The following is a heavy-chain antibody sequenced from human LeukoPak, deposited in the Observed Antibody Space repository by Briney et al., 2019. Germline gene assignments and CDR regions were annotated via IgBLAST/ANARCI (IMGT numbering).Heavy chain of an antibody. J-gene: IGHJ4*02. Sequence: PGGSLRLSCAASGFTFSSYAMHWVRQAPGKGLEWVAVISYDGSNKYYADSVKGRFTISRDNSKNTLYLQMNSLRAEDTAVYYCARVQRWARGYFDYWGQGTLVAVSS. CDR2: ISYDGSNK. CDR3: ARVQRWARGYFDY. D-gene: IGHD1-26*01. V-gene: IGHV3-30-3*01. CDR1: GFTFSSYA.